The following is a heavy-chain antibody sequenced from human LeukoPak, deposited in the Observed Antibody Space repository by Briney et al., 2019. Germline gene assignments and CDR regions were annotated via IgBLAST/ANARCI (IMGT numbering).Heavy chain of an antibody. CDR1: GYNFTRYW. J-gene: IGHJ4*02. D-gene: IGHD3-22*01. V-gene: IGHV5-51*01. CDR2: IYPGDSDT. Sequence: GESLKISCKGSGYNFTRYWIAWVRQMPGKGLEWMGIIYPGDSDTRYSPSFQGQVTISADKSISTAYLQWSSLKASDTAMYYCARQRLYYYDSSGYGYWGQGTLVTVSS. CDR3: ARQRLYYYDSSGYGY.